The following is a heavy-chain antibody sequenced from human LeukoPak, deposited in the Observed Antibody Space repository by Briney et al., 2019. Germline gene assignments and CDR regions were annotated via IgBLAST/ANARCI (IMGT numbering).Heavy chain of an antibody. CDR1: GGSVSSGSYY. Sequence: SETLSLTCTVSGGSVSSGSYYWSWIRQPPGKGLVWLGNIYYSGSTYYNSSVRCRVTISVDTSKNQFSLKPRSVTAADTAVYYCARDDGSFDYWGQGTLVTVSS. V-gene: IGHV4-61*01. CDR3: ARDDGSFDY. CDR2: IYYSGST. J-gene: IGHJ4*02. D-gene: IGHD3-10*01.